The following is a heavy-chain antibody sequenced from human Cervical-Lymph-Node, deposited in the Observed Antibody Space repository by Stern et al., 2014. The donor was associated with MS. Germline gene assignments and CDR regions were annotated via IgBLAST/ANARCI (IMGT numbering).Heavy chain of an antibody. J-gene: IGHJ4*02. V-gene: IGHV3-9*01. D-gene: IGHD6-19*01. CDR3: AKEGAVAAEFDY. CDR1: GFTFDDYA. Sequence: EVQLEESGGGLVQPGRSLRLSCAASGFTFDDYAMHWVRQAPGKGLEWVSGISWNSGSIGYADSVKGRFTISRDNAKNSLYLQMNSLRAEDTALYYCAKEGAVAAEFDYWGQGTLVTVSS. CDR2: ISWNSGSI.